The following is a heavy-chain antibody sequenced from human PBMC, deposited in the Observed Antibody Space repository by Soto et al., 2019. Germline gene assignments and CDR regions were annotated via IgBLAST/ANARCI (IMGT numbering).Heavy chain of an antibody. CDR3: ARVPGP. J-gene: IGHJ5*02. CDR2: IYHSGST. Sequence: QLQLQESGAGLVKPSQTLSLTCAVSGGSISRGGDSWSWIRQPPGKGQEWIGYIYHSGSTYYNPTLKIRVTISVDRSKNQFSLKLSSVTAAYKAVYYCARVPGPWGQGTLVTVSS. V-gene: IGHV4-30-2*01. CDR1: GGSISRGGDS.